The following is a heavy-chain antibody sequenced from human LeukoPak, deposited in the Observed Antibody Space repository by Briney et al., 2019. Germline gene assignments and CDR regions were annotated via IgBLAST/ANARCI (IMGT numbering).Heavy chain of an antibody. CDR2: ISSSGSTI. CDR1: GFTFSSYE. Sequence: PGGSLRLSCVASGFTFSSYEMSWVRQAPGKGLEWLSYISSSGSTIYYADFVKGRFTISRDNAKNSVYLQMNSLRAEDTAVYYCARETYFDYWGQGTRLTVSS. J-gene: IGHJ4*02. CDR3: ARETYFDY. V-gene: IGHV3-48*03.